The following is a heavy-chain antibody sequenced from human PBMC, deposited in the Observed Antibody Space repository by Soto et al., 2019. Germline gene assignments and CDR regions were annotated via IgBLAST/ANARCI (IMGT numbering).Heavy chain of an antibody. CDR2: INHSGST. D-gene: IGHD2-15*01. Sequence: QVQLQQWGAGLLKPSETLSLTCAVYGGSFSGYYWSWIRQPPGKGLEWIGEINHSGSTNYNPSLKSRVTISVDTSKNQFSLKLSSVTAADTAVYYCARQLGYCSGGSCYYFDYWGKGTLVTVSS. CDR3: ARQLGYCSGGSCYYFDY. V-gene: IGHV4-34*01. CDR1: GGSFSGYY. J-gene: IGHJ4*02.